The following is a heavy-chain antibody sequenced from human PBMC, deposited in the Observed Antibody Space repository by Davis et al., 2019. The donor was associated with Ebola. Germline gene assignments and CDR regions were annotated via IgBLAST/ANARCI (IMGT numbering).Heavy chain of an antibody. Sequence: LRLSCTVSGGSISSGGYYWSWIRQHPGKGLEWIGYIYYSGSTYYNPSLKSRVTISVDTSKNQFSLKLSSVTAADTAVYYCARRRGYSRAFDIWGQGTMVTVSS. CDR1: GGSISSGGYY. CDR3: ARRRGYSRAFDI. D-gene: IGHD5-12*01. V-gene: IGHV4-31*03. J-gene: IGHJ3*02. CDR2: IYYSGST.